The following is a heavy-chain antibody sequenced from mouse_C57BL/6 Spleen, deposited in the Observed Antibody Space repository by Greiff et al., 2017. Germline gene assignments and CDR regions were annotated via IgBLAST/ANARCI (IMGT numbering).Heavy chain of an antibody. CDR2: IDPENGDT. D-gene: IGHD6-5*01. J-gene: IGHJ2*01. V-gene: IGHV14-4*01. Sequence: VQLQQSGAELVRPGASVKLSCTASGFNIKDDYMHWVKQRPEQGLEWIGWIDPENGDTEYASKFQGKATITAATSSNTAYLPLSSLTSEDTAVYYGTTGLSISHFDYWGQGTTLTVSS. CDR1: GFNIKDDY. CDR3: TTGLSISHFDY.